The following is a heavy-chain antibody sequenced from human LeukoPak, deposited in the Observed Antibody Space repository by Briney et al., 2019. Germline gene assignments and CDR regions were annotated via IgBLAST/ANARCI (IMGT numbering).Heavy chain of an antibody. CDR3: ARDRKRYYYDSSGPSAPGDY. Sequence: GGSLRLSCAASGFTFSSYAMSWVRQAPGKGLEWVSAISGSGGSTYYADSVKGRFTISRDNSKNTLYLQMNSLRAEDTAVYYCARDRKRYYYDSSGPSAPGDYWGQGTLVTVSS. CDR2: ISGSGGST. CDR1: GFTFSSYA. J-gene: IGHJ4*02. V-gene: IGHV3-23*01. D-gene: IGHD3-22*01.